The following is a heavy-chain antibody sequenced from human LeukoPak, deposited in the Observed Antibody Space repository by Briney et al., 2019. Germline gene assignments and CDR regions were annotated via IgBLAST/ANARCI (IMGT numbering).Heavy chain of an antibody. Sequence: ASVKVSCKPSGYSFTGYYIHWVRQAPGQGLEWMGRINPSGGSTSYAQKFQGRVTMTRDTSTSTVYMELSSLRSEDTAVYYCASGVGATTFVYYYYGMDVWGQGTTVTVSS. V-gene: IGHV1-46*01. CDR1: GYSFTGYY. CDR3: ASGVGATTFVYYYYGMDV. J-gene: IGHJ6*02. D-gene: IGHD1-26*01. CDR2: INPSGGST.